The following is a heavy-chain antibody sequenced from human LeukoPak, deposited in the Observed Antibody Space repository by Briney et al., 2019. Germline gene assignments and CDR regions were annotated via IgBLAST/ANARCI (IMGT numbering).Heavy chain of an antibody. CDR2: IDPNTGGT. D-gene: IGHD3-10*01. CDR1: GYTFTDYY. Sequence: WASVKVSCKASGYTFTDYYMHWVRQAPGHSLEWMGWIDPNTGGTNSAQKFKGRVTMTRDTSISTAYMELSRLTSDDTAIYYCATRGPTYYGLGSPDFWGQGTLVTVSS. V-gene: IGHV1-2*02. CDR3: ATRGPTYYGLGSPDF. J-gene: IGHJ4*02.